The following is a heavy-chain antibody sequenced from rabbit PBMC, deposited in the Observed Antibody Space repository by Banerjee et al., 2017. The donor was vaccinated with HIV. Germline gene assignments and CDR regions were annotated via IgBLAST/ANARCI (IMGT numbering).Heavy chain of an antibody. V-gene: IGHV1S7*01. J-gene: IGHJ4*01. D-gene: IGHD4-1*01. CDR3: ARVLVVAGVDL. CDR1: GFDFSRYY. CDR2: IDPVVGSP. Sequence: QLVESVGGLVQPGGSLKLSCKASGFDFSRYYLSWVRQAPGMGQEGIGYIDPVVGSPYYTTWVNGRFTISSHNAQNTLYLQLNSLTVADTATYFCARVLVVAGVDLWGPGTLVTVS.